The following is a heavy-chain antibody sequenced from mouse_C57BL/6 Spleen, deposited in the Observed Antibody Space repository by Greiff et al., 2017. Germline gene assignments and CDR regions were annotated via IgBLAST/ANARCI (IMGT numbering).Heavy chain of an antibody. Sequence: EVQGVESGGGLVKPGGSLKLSCAASGFTFSDYGMHWVRQAPEKGLEWVAYISSGSSTIYYADTVQGRFTISKDTAKNPLFLQMTSLRSEDTAMYYCARTVVPHWYFDVWGTGTTFTVSS. V-gene: IGHV5-17*01. CDR2: ISSGSSTI. J-gene: IGHJ1*03. CDR1: GFTFSDYG. CDR3: ARTVVPHWYFDV. D-gene: IGHD1-1*01.